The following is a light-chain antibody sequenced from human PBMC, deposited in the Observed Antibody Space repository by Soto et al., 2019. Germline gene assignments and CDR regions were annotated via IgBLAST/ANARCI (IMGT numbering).Light chain of an antibody. Sequence: QSVLTQPPSVSGAPGQRVTISCTGSSSNIGEGHDVHWYQQLPGRAPKVLIYGDINRPSGVPDRFSGSKSGTSASLAITGLQAEDEADYYCQSYDSSLSGFYVFGTGTRSPS. CDR1: SSNIGEGHD. V-gene: IGLV1-40*01. CDR2: GDI. J-gene: IGLJ1*01. CDR3: QSYDSSLSGFYV.